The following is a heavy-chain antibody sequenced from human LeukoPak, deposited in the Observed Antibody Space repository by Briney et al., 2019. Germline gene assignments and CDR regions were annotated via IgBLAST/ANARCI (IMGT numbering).Heavy chain of an antibody. V-gene: IGHV5-51*01. D-gene: IGHD2-8*01. CDR1: GYSFTSYW. Sequence: GESLKISCKGSGYSFTSYWIGWVRQMPGKGLEWMGIIYPGDSDTRYSPSFQGQFTISADKSISTAYLQWSSLKTSDTAMYYCARLSDCTNGVCYQFDYWGQGTLVTVSS. CDR2: IYPGDSDT. CDR3: ARLSDCTNGVCYQFDY. J-gene: IGHJ4*02.